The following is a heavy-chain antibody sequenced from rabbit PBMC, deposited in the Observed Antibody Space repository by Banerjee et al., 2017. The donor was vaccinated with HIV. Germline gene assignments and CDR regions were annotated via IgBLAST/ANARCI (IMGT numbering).Heavy chain of an antibody. CDR2: IYTDGTGIS. CDR1: GFDFSSNA. Sequence: QQQLEESGGGLVKPGGTLTLTCKASGFDFSSNAMCWVRQAPGKGLEWIACIYTDGTGISHYASWAKGRITISKTSSTTVTLQLTSLTAADTATYFCAKSYDGSSGYYYYFALWGQGTLVTVS. V-gene: IGHV1S45*01. CDR3: AKSYDGSSGYYYYFAL. D-gene: IGHD1-1*01. J-gene: IGHJ4*01.